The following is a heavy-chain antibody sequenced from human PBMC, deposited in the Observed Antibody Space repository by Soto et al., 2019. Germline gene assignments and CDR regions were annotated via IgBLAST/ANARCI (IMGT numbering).Heavy chain of an antibody. CDR3: ARVHVMVVAGSTFDY. V-gene: IGHV5-51*01. J-gene: IGHJ4*01. Sequence: PGESLKISCKGSGYSFTSYWIGWVRQMPGKGLEWMGIIYPGDSDTRYSPSFQGQVTISADKSISTAYLQWSSLKASDTAVYYCARVHVMVVAGSTFDYWGHGTLVTVSS. CDR1: GYSFTSYW. D-gene: IGHD6-19*01. CDR2: IYPGDSDT.